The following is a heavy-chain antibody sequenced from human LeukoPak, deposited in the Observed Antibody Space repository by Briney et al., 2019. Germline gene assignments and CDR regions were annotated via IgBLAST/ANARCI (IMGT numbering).Heavy chain of an antibody. Sequence: PGESLRLSCAASGFTFSNYAMSWVRQAPGKGLEWVSGISTSGGSTSYADSVKSRFTISRDNPRNTLYMQMNSLRAEDTALYYCAIMHPYYDGSGYWVQWGQGTLVTVSS. CDR2: ISTSGGST. CDR1: GFTFSNYA. CDR3: AIMHPYYDGSGYWVQ. V-gene: IGHV3-23*01. D-gene: IGHD3-22*01. J-gene: IGHJ4*02.